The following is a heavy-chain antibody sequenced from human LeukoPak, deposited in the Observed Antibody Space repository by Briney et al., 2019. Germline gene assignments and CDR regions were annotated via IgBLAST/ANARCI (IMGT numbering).Heavy chain of an antibody. V-gene: IGHV4-39*01. J-gene: IGHJ4*02. CDR2: IYYSGST. CDR3: ARSYYYDYRQIDY. D-gene: IGHD3-22*01. Sequence: SETLSLTCTVSGDSISTSSYYWGWIRQPPGKGLEWLGSIYYSGSTYYNPSLKSRVTISVDTSKNQFSLNLYSVTAADTAVFYCARSYYYDYRQIDYWGQGTLVTASS. CDR1: GDSISTSSYY.